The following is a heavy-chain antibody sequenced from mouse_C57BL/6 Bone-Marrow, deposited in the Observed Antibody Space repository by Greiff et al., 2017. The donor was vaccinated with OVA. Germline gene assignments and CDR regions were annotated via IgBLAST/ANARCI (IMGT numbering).Heavy chain of an antibody. D-gene: IGHD1-1*02. CDR3: AGPLWAY. V-gene: IGHV6-3*01. CDR2: ISLKSDNYAS. Sequence: LQQSGGGLVQPGGSMKLSCVASGFTFSNYWMTWVRQSPEKGLEWVAQISLKSDNYASPYAVSVQGTFTISSEDSKSSVDLKINNSGAKDTGNYYCAGPLWAYWGQGTTLTVSS. J-gene: IGHJ2*01. CDR1: GFTFSNYW.